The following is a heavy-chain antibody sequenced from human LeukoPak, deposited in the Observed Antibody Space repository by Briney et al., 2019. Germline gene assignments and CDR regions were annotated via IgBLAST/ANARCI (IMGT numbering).Heavy chain of an antibody. CDR2: IIPIFGTA. CDR1: GGTFSSYA. D-gene: IGHD6-13*01. J-gene: IGHJ4*02. V-gene: IGHV1-69*13. CDR3: ARAGYSSSWAHNYYFDY. Sequence: ASVKVSCTASGGTFSSYAISWVRQAPGQGLEWMGGIIPIFGTANYAQKFQGRVTITADESTSTAYMELSSLRSEDTAVYYCARAGYSSSWAHNYYFDYWGQGTLVTVSS.